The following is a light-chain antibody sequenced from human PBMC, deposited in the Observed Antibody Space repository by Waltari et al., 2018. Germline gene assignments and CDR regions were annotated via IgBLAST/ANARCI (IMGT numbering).Light chain of an antibody. CDR3: QQYKNWPPLT. Sequence: ETVMTQSPATLSVSAGDRVTLSCRASQSADSKVAWYQQKPGLAPRLLIYGASTRASGIPDRFSGGGSGTEFTFTISSLQSEDVAVYYCQQYKNWPPLTFGGGTKVEIK. CDR1: QSADSK. J-gene: IGKJ4*01. V-gene: IGKV3-15*01. CDR2: GAS.